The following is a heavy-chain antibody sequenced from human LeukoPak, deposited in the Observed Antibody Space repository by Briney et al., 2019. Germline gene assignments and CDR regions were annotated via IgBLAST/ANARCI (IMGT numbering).Heavy chain of an antibody. V-gene: IGHV4-4*07. CDR2: FSSSGTT. CDR3: TREIGGTTVHY. CDR1: GDSISYFY. D-gene: IGHD1-7*01. Sequence: PSETLSLTCSVSGDSISYFYWSWIRQAAGKGLEWIGRFSSSGTTDYNASLKSRVTMSVDTSKNQLSLKVISVTAADTAVYYCTREIGGTTVHYWGHGMLVTVSS. J-gene: IGHJ4*01.